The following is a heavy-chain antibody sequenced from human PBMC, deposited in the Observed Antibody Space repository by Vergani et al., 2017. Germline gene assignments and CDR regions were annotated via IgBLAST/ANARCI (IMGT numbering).Heavy chain of an antibody. V-gene: IGHV1-46*01. J-gene: IGHJ6*03. CDR2: INPHNGGT. D-gene: IGHD6-13*01. CDR1: GYSFSNHY. Sequence: QVQLVQSGAEVKKPGASVRVSCKASGYSFSNHYIHWVRQAPGQGLEWMGIINPHNGGTTYAQKFEGRVTMTEETSTNTIFLELSSLRSEDTAVYFCARGQLAAAGTRPYYYYYYYMDVWGKGTTVTVSS. CDR3: ARGQLAAAGTRPYYYYYYYMDV.